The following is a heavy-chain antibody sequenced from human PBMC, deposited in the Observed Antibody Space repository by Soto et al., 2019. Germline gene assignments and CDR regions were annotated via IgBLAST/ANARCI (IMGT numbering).Heavy chain of an antibody. Sequence: LRLSCAASGFTFSSYGMSWVRQAPGKGLEWVSGISGSGGSTYYADSVKGRFTISRDNSKNTLYLQMNSLTAEDTAVYYCARRGPGTYFDYWGQGTLVTVSS. V-gene: IGHV3-23*01. CDR2: ISGSGGST. D-gene: IGHD6-13*01. CDR1: GFTFSSYG. CDR3: ARRGPGTYFDY. J-gene: IGHJ4*02.